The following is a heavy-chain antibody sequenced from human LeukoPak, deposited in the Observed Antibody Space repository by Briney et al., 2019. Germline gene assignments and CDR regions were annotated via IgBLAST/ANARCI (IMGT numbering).Heavy chain of an antibody. J-gene: IGHJ4*02. CDR1: GFTFSSYA. CDR2: ISGSGGST. D-gene: IGHD5-18*01. CDR3: ARIIHSLYYFDY. V-gene: IGHV3-23*01. Sequence: GGSLRLSCAASGFTFSSYAMSWVRQAPGKGLEWVSAISGSGGSTYYADSVKGRFTISRDNSKNTLYLQMNSLRAEDTAVYYCARIIHSLYYFDYWGQGTLVTVSS.